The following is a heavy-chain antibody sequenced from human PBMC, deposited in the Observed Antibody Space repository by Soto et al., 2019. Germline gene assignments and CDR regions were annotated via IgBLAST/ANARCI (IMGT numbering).Heavy chain of an antibody. V-gene: IGHV6-1*01. CDR2: TYYRSKWHN. CDR1: GGSVSSNRAA. CDR3: ARGGSSWVTYNWFDP. Sequence: SQTLSRTCAISGGSVSSNRAASNWIRQSPSRGLEWLGRTYYRSKWHNDYALSVKSRITINPDTSKNQFSLQLNSVTPEDTAVYYCARGGSSWVTYNWFDPWGQGTLVTVSS. J-gene: IGHJ5*02. D-gene: IGHD6-13*01.